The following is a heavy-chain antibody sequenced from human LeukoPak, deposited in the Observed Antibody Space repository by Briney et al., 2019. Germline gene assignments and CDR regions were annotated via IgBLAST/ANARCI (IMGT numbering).Heavy chain of an antibody. CDR2: IRYDGSNK. J-gene: IGHJ4*02. V-gene: IGHV3-30*02. CDR3: AKDPLWFGESFGFDY. D-gene: IGHD3-10*01. CDR1: GFTFSSYG. Sequence: GGSLRLSCAASGFTFSSYGMHWVRQAPGKGLEWVAFIRYDGSNKYYADSVKGRFTISRDNSKDTLYLQMNSLRAEDTAVYYCAKDPLWFGESFGFDYWGQGTLVTVSS.